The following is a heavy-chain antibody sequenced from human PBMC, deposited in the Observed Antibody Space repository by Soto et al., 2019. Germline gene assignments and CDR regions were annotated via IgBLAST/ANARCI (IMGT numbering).Heavy chain of an antibody. CDR1: GITVSSYY. Sequence: GVSLRLSCAVSGITVSSYYMSWVRQAAGKGLEWVSVIYAGTITYYADSVKGRFTIYRDNSKNTLNLEMNSLRVEDTAVYYCARIPYDNSGTIFDYWGQGTLVTVSS. D-gene: IGHD3-22*01. CDR2: IYAGTIT. V-gene: IGHV3-53*01. CDR3: ARIPYDNSGTIFDY. J-gene: IGHJ4*02.